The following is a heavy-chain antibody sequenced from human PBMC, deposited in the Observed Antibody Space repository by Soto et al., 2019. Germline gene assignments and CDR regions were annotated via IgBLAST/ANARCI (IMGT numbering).Heavy chain of an antibody. CDR1: GAAVSNYY. Sequence: PSETLSLTCSVSGAAVSNYYWSWIRQPPGKGLEWIGLMSSSGATNYNPSLKSRVTISLDTSKNQFSLRLSSVTAADTAVYYCARISGYSYFDYWGQVTLVTVSS. J-gene: IGHJ4*02. CDR2: MSSSGAT. V-gene: IGHV4-59*02. D-gene: IGHD5-12*01. CDR3: ARISGYSYFDY.